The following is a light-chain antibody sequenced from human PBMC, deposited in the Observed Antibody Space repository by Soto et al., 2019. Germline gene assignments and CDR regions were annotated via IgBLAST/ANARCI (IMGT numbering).Light chain of an antibody. Sequence: HSVLTQPPSVSGAPGQRVTISCTGSSSNIGAGYDVHWYQQLPGTAPKLLIYGNSNRPSGVPDRFSGSKSGTSASLAITGLQAEDEADYYCQSYDSSLRGGVFGGGTKVTVL. CDR3: QSYDSSLRGGV. V-gene: IGLV1-40*01. J-gene: IGLJ2*01. CDR1: SSNIGAGYD. CDR2: GNS.